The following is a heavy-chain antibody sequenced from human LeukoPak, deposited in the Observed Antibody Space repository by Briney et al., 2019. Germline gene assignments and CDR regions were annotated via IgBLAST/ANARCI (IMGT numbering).Heavy chain of an antibody. Sequence: SETLSLTCTVSGGSISSYYWSWIRQPPGKGLEWIGSIYYSGSTYYNPSLKSRVTISVDTSKNQFSLKLSSVTAADTAVYYCARHGGLLWFGESHLDYWGQGTLVTVSS. CDR1: GGSISSYY. J-gene: IGHJ4*02. D-gene: IGHD3-10*01. CDR2: IYYSGST. CDR3: ARHGGLLWFGESHLDY. V-gene: IGHV4-59*05.